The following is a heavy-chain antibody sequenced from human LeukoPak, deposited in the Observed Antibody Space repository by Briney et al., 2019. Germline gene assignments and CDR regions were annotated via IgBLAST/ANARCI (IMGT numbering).Heavy chain of an antibody. V-gene: IGHV3-21*01. Sequence: PGGSLRLSCAASGFTLSSYSMIWVRQAPGKGLEWVSSISSSSSYIYYADSVKGRFTISRDNAKNSLYLQMNSLRAEDTAVYFCAREISYGDYPSGDAFDNWGQGTMVTVSS. CDR3: AREISYGDYPSGDAFDN. CDR2: ISSSSSYI. J-gene: IGHJ3*02. CDR1: GFTLSSYS. D-gene: IGHD4-17*01.